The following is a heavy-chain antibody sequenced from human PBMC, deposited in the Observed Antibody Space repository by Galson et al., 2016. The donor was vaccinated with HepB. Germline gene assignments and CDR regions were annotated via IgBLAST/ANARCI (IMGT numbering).Heavy chain of an antibody. Sequence: SVKVSCKASGYTFTGYYMHWVRQAPGQGFEWMGRINPNSGGTDCAQNFQGRVTMTRDTSISTAYMELSSLRSDDTGVYYCARAGVGNSFDYWGQGTLVAVSS. D-gene: IGHD3-10*01. V-gene: IGHV1-2*05. CDR2: INPNSGGT. CDR1: GYTFTGYY. J-gene: IGHJ4*02. CDR3: ARAGVGNSFDY.